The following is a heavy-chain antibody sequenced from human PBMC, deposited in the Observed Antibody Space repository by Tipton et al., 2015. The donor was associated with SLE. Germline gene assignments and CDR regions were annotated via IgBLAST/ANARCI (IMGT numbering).Heavy chain of an antibody. Sequence: SLRLSCAASGFTFSSYAMSWVRQAPGKGLEWVSAISGSGGSTYYADSVKGRFTISRDNSKNTLYLQMNSLRAEDTAVYYCARGVKSRAAAGVFDYWGQGTLVTVSS. J-gene: IGHJ4*02. CDR3: ARGVKSRAAAGVFDY. CDR1: GFTFSSYA. D-gene: IGHD6-13*01. V-gene: IGHV3-23*01. CDR2: ISGSGGST.